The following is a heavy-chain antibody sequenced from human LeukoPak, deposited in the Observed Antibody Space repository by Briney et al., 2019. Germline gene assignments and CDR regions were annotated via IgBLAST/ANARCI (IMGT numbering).Heavy chain of an antibody. J-gene: IGHJ6*03. CDR3: VRSPAYYNMDV. CDR1: GFTFSNYV. Sequence: PGESLTLSCAASGFTFSNYVIHWVRQAPPKGVEWLAVISYDGTNKYYADFVKGRFTISRDHSQSTVDLQMNTLGGADTAVYYCVRSPAYYNMDVWGKGTTVTVSS. CDR2: ISYDGTNK. V-gene: IGHV3-30*03.